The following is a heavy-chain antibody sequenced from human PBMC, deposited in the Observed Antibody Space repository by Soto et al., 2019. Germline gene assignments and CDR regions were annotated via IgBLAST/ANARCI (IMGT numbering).Heavy chain of an antibody. Sequence: PGGSLRLSCAASGFTFSSYWMSWVRQAPGKGLEWVANIKQDGSEKYYVDSVKGRFTISRDNAKNSLYLQMNSLRAEDTAVYYCARGETPQRHYYYYMDVWGKGTTVTVSS. V-gene: IGHV3-7*01. CDR2: IKQDGSEK. CDR3: ARGETPQRHYYYYMDV. J-gene: IGHJ6*03. CDR1: GFTFSSYW.